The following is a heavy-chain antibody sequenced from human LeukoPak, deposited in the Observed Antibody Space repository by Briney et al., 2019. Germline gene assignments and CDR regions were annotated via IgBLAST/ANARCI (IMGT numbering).Heavy chain of an antibody. CDR2: IYYSGST. D-gene: IGHD1-14*01. V-gene: IGHV4-39*07. CDR3: ARVLPGDYYFDY. J-gene: IGHJ4*02. CDR1: GGSISSSSYY. Sequence: SETLSLTCTVSGGSISSSSYYWGWLRQPPGKGLEWIGSIYYSGSTYYNPSLKSRVTISVDTPKNQFSLKLSSVTAAATAVYYCARVLPGDYYFDYWGQGTLVTVSS.